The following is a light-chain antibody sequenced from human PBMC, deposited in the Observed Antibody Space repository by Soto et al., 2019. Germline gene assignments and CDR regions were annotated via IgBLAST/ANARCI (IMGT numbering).Light chain of an antibody. CDR3: QSYDSGLV. J-gene: IGLJ2*01. Sequence: QSVLTQPPSVSGAPGQRVTISCTGSSSKIGAGYDVHWYQQLPGTAPKLLIYGNINRPSGVPDRFSGSKSGTSASLAITGLQAEDEADYYCQSYDSGLVFGGGTKLTVL. V-gene: IGLV1-40*01. CDR1: SSKIGAGYD. CDR2: GNI.